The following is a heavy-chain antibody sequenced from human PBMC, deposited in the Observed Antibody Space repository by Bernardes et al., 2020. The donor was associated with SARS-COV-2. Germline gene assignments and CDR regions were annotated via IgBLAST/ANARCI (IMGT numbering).Heavy chain of an antibody. Sequence: GSLILSCAASGFTFSSYEMNWVRQAPGKGLEWVSYISSSGSTIYYADSVKGRFTISRDNAKNSLYLQMNSLRAEDTAVYYCARHLRSSGYYNYWGQGTLVTVSS. CDR2: ISSSGSTI. J-gene: IGHJ4*02. D-gene: IGHD3-22*01. V-gene: IGHV3-48*03. CDR1: GFTFSSYE. CDR3: ARHLRSSGYYNY.